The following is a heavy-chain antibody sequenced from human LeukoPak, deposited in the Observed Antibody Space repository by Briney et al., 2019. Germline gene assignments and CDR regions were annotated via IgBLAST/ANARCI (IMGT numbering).Heavy chain of an antibody. D-gene: IGHD3-22*01. V-gene: IGHV3-48*03. CDR3: ARDLYRTVVVPHYFDY. CDR2: ISSSGSTI. J-gene: IGHJ4*02. Sequence: GGSLRLSCAASGFTFSSYEMNWVRQAPGKGLEWVSYISSSGSTIYYADSVKGRFTISRDNAKNSLYLQMNSLRAEDTAVYYCARDLYRTVVVPHYFDYWGQGTLVTVST. CDR1: GFTFSSYE.